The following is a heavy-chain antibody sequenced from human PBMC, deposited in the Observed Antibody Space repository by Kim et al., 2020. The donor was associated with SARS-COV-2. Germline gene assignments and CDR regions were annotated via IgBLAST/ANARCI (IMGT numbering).Heavy chain of an antibody. CDR3: AKALRRYSYGPSDYYGMDV. Sequence: GGSLRLSCAASGFTFSSYGMHWVRQAPGKGLEWVAVIWYDGSNKYYADSVKGRFTISRDNSKNTLYLQMNSLRAEDTAVYYCAKALRRYSYGPSDYYGMDVWGQGTTVTVSS. J-gene: IGHJ6*02. CDR2: IWYDGSNK. CDR1: GFTFSSYG. D-gene: IGHD5-18*01. V-gene: IGHV3-33*06.